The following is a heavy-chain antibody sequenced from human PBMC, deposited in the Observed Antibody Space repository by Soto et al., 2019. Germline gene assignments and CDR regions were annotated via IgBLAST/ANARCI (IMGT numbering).Heavy chain of an antibody. CDR3: ARDGSGYDFWSGPYFFDY. J-gene: IGHJ4*02. CDR1: GGYISTYY. CDR2: IYYNGRT. D-gene: IGHD3-3*01. V-gene: IGHV4-59*01. Sequence: SETLSLTCTVSGGYISTYYWSWIRQPPGKGLEWIGYIYYNGRTNYNPSLESRVTISLDTSKSQFSLKLSSVSAADTAVYYCARDGSGYDFWSGPYFFDYWGPGTLVTVSS.